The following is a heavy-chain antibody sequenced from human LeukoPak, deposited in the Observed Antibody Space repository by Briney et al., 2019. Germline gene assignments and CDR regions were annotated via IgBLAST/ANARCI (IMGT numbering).Heavy chain of an antibody. J-gene: IGHJ6*02. CDR1: GGSFSGYY. CDR3: ATPMGNSSGWYFGADYYYGMDV. Sequence: SETLSLTCAVYGGSFSGYYWSWIRQPPGKGLEWIGEINHSGSTNYNPSLKSRVTISVDTSKNQFSLKLSSVTAEDTAVYYCATPMGNSSGWYFGADYYYGMDVWGQGTTVTVSS. V-gene: IGHV4-34*01. D-gene: IGHD6-19*01. CDR2: INHSGST.